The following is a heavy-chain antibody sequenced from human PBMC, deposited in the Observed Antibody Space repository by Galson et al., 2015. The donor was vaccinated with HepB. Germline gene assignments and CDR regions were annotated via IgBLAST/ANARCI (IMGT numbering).Heavy chain of an antibody. D-gene: IGHD3-16*01. CDR1: GFAFDSHA. V-gene: IGHV3-23*01. CDR2: LTGNGDST. J-gene: IGHJ5*01. Sequence: SLRLYCAASGFAFDSHAMSWVRQAPGRGLEWISGLTGNGDSTFDADSVKGRFTGAQDNYNNMLYMQINSLRAEDAGLYFCAKGYGLFDSWGQGILVTVSS. CDR3: AKGYGLFDS.